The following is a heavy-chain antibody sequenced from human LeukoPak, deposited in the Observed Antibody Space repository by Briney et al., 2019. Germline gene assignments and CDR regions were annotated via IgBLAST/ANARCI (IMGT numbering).Heavy chain of an antibody. CDR1: GGSISSDY. V-gene: IGHV4-59*12. Sequence: PSETLSLTCTVSGGSISSDYWSWIRQPPGKGLESIGYIYYSGSTNYNPSLKSRVTISVDTSKNQFSLRLSSVTAADTAVYYCASESTYRYNYWGQGTLVTVSS. D-gene: IGHD5-18*01. J-gene: IGHJ4*02. CDR2: IYYSGST. CDR3: ASESTYRYNY.